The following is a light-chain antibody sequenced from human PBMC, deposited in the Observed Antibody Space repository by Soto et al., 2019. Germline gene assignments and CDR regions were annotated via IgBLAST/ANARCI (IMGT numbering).Light chain of an antibody. CDR1: QSVSSSY. J-gene: IGKJ2*01. Sequence: EIVLTQSPGTLSLSPGERATLSCRASQSVSSSYLAWYQQKPGQAPRLLIYGASSRATGIPDRFSGSGSGTDFTLTISILEPEDFAVYYWQHYGPHRDTFGQGTKLEIK. V-gene: IGKV3-20*01. CDR2: GAS. CDR3: QHYGPHRDT.